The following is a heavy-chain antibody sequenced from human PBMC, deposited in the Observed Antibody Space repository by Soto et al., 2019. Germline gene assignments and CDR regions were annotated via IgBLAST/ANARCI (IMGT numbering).Heavy chain of an antibody. CDR3: ARAPRYDILTGYSNFDY. Sequence: SETLSLTCTVSGGSISDYYWSWIRQPPGKRLEWIGYMYNTGSTNYNPSLRSRLTISVDTSKNQLSLKMTSVTAADTAVYYCARAPRYDILTGYSNFDYWGQGTLVTVSS. D-gene: IGHD3-9*01. V-gene: IGHV4-4*09. J-gene: IGHJ4*02. CDR1: GGSISDYY. CDR2: MYNTGST.